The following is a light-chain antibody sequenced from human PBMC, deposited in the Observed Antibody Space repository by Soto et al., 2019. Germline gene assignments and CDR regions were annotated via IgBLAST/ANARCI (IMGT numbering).Light chain of an antibody. CDR3: QQSFSPLGT. V-gene: IGKV1-39*01. J-gene: IGKJ1*01. CDR2: AAS. Sequence: DIQMTQSPSSLSASVGDRVTITCRASQSISNYLNWYQQKPGKAPKLLIYAASSMQSGVPSRFSGSGSETDFTLTIRSLQPDDSATYYCQQSFSPLGTFGQGTKVEV. CDR1: QSISNY.